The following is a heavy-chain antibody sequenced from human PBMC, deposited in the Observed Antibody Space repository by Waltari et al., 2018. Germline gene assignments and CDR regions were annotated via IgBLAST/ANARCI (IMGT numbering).Heavy chain of an antibody. CDR1: GVSLTSNRPY. CDR3: ATYIGASVGTAAFDV. V-gene: IGHV4-39*01. D-gene: IGHD5-12*01. Sequence: QLQLQESGPRLVRPSETLSLICSVSGVSLTSNRPYWAWIRQSPGQGLGWIGTVSYSGTTYISPSLKSRVSVSRDTSKNQVSLILGSVTAADMAVYYCATYIGASVGTAAFDVWGQGTMVTVSS. CDR2: VSYSGTT. J-gene: IGHJ3*01.